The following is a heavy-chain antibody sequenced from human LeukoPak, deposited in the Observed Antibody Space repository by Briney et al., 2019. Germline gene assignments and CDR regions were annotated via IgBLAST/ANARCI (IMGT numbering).Heavy chain of an antibody. CDR3: AKVGVEMATSYYFDY. D-gene: IGHD5-24*01. CDR2: IKEDGSEK. Sequence: GGSLRLSCAASGFTFSNYWMSWVRQAPGKGLEWVANIKEDGSEKYYVDSVKGRFTISRDNAKNSLYLQMNSLRAEDTAVYYCAKVGVEMATSYYFDYWGQGTLVTVSS. J-gene: IGHJ4*02. CDR1: GFTFSNYW. V-gene: IGHV3-7*03.